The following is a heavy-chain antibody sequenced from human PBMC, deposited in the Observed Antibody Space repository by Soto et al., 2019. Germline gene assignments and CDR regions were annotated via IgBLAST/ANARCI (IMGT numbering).Heavy chain of an antibody. CDR1: GYTFTSYY. Sequence: QVQLVQSGAEVKKPGASVKVSCKASGYTFTSYYMHWVRQAPGQGLEWMGIIHPSGGSTSYAQKFQGRVTMTRDTSTSTVYMALSRVGSEDTAVYCCARDSHLPHYYDRSGYRIDCWGQGTLVTASS. V-gene: IGHV1-46*01. D-gene: IGHD3-22*01. J-gene: IGHJ4*02. CDR3: ARDSHLPHYYDRSGYRIDC. CDR2: IHPSGGST.